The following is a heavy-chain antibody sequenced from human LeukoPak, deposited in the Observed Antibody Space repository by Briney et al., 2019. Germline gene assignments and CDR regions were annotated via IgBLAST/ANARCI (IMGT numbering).Heavy chain of an antibody. Sequence: SETLSLTCTVSGGSISNYHWSWIRQPPGKGLEWIGYIYYSGSTNYNPSLKSRVTISVDTSKNQFSLRLSSVTAADTAVYYCARTDNSGYHDYWGQGILVTVSS. CDR3: ARTDNSGYHDY. J-gene: IGHJ4*02. V-gene: IGHV4-59*01. CDR2: IYYSGST. CDR1: GGSISNYH. D-gene: IGHD3-22*01.